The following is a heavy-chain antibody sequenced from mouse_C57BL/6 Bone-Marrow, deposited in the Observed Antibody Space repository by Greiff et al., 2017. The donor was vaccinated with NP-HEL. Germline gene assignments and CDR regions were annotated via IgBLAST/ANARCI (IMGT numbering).Heavy chain of an antibody. CDR2: IYPSDSET. CDR1: GYTFTSYW. J-gene: IGHJ2*01. D-gene: IGHD1-1*01. Sequence: QVQLQQPGAELVRPGSSVKLSCKASGYTFTSYWMDWVKQRPGQGLEWIGNIYPSDSETHYNQKFKDKATLTVDNSSSTAYMQLSSLTSEDSAVYYCAREGLLRSYYFDYWGQGTTLTVSS. V-gene: IGHV1-61*01. CDR3: AREGLLRSYYFDY.